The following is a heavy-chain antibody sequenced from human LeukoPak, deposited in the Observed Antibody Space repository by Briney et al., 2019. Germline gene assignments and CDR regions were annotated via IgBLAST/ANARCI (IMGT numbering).Heavy chain of an antibody. CDR1: GFTFSNYA. CDR3: VRGYSFGPYGMDV. D-gene: IGHD2-15*01. Sequence: GGSLRLSCAASGFTFSNYAMSWVRQAPGKGLEWVSTISGSGGTTYYADSVEGRFTISRDNSKNTLYLQMSSLRAEDTAVYFCVRGYSFGPYGMDVWGQGTTVTVSS. J-gene: IGHJ6*02. V-gene: IGHV3-23*01. CDR2: ISGSGGTT.